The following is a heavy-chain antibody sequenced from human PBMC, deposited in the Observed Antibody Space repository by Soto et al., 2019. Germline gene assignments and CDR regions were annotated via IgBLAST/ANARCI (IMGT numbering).Heavy chain of an antibody. V-gene: IGHV3-30*18. CDR1: GFTFSSYG. CDR2: ISYDGSNK. J-gene: IGHJ6*03. Sequence: GGSLRLSCAASGFTFSSYGMHWVRQAPGKGLEWVAVISYDGSNKYYADSVKGRFTISRDNSKNTLYLQMNSLRAEDTAVYYCAKDLSGLTYYMDVWGKGTTVTVSS. D-gene: IGHD3-10*01. CDR3: AKDLSGLTYYMDV.